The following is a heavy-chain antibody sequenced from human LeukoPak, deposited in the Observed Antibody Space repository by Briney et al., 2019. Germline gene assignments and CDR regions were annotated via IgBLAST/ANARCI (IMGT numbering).Heavy chain of an antibody. CDR2: ISSNGGST. J-gene: IGHJ4*02. D-gene: IGHD3-9*01. CDR1: GFTFSSYA. V-gene: IGHV3-64D*06. Sequence: GGSLRLSCSASGFTFSSYAMHWVRQALGKGLEYVSAISSNGGSTYYADSVKGRFAISRDNSKNTLYLQMSSLRAEDTAVYYCVKDRSEYFDWLLGFDYWGQGTLVTVSS. CDR3: VKDRSEYFDWLLGFDY.